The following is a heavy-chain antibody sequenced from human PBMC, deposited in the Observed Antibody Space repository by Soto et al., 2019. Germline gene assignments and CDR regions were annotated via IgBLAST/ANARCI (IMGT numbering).Heavy chain of an antibody. CDR2: INAGNGNT. CDR1: GYTFTSYV. J-gene: IGHJ4*02. D-gene: IGHD3-9*01. V-gene: IGHV1-3*01. CDR3: AKSILTGRGDY. Sequence: GASVKVSCKASGYTFTSYVMHWVRQAPGKRLEWMGWINAGNGNTKYSQKFQGRVTITRDTSASTAYMELSSLRSEDTAVYYCAKSILTGRGDYWGQGTLVTVSS.